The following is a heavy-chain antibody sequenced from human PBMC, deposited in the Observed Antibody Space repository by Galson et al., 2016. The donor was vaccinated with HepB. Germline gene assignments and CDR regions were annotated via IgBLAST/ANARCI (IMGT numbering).Heavy chain of an antibody. D-gene: IGHD6-19*01. J-gene: IGHJ4*02. CDR2: ISSDGRKE. CDR1: GFTFRSYT. Sequence: SLRLSCAASGFTFRSYTMHWVRQAPGKGLEWVAVISSDGRKEYYADSAKGRFTISRDNSKNTLYLQMNSLRTEDAAVYYCAKDNGAWLVDYWGQGSLVTVSS. CDR3: AKDNGAWLVDY. V-gene: IGHV3-30*04.